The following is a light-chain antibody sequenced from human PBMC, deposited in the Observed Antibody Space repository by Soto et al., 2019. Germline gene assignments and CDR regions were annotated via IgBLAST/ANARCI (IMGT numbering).Light chain of an antibody. Sequence: QSALTQPVSVSGSPGQSITISCTGTSSDVGGYNFVSWYQKHPGKAPKFLIYEVTNRPSGVSNRFSGSKSGNTASLTISGLQAEDEADYYCSSYTSSSTLGVFGGGTKLTVL. V-gene: IGLV2-14*01. J-gene: IGLJ3*02. CDR3: SSYTSSSTLGV. CDR2: EVT. CDR1: SSDVGGYNF.